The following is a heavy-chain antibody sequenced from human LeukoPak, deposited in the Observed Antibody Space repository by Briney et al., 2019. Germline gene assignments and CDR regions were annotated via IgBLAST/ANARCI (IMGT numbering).Heavy chain of an antibody. D-gene: IGHD6-6*01. CDR1: GFTFSSYA. Sequence: PGGSLRLSCAASGFTFSSYAMSWVRQAPGKGLEWVSAISGSGGSTYYADSVKGRFTISRDNSKNTLYLQMNSLRAEGTAVYYCAKDLIAARSIYYYYGMDVWGQGTTVTVSS. V-gene: IGHV3-23*01. CDR3: AKDLIAARSIYYYYGMDV. J-gene: IGHJ6*02. CDR2: ISGSGGST.